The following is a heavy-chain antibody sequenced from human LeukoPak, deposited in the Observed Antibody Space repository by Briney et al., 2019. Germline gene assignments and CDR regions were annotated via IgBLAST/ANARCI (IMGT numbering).Heavy chain of an antibody. J-gene: IGHJ4*02. V-gene: IGHV4-59*01. Sequence: SETLSLTCTVSDDSLSDCYRGWIRQPPGKGLEWIGYFYNSGRSTYNPSLKSRVTISADTSKNHFSLKLNSVTTADTAVYYCTRGAGWLIDYWGQGILVTVSS. CDR2: FYNSGRS. CDR3: TRGAGWLIDY. D-gene: IGHD3-16*01. CDR1: DDSLSDCY.